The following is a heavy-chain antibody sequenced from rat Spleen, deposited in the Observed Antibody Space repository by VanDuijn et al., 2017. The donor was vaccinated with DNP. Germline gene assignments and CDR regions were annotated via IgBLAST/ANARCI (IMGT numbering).Heavy chain of an antibody. Sequence: EVQLVESGGGLVQPGRSLKLSCAASGLTFSNADMAWVRQAPTRGLEWVASISSSGDKIYYRDSVKGRFIISRDFAKSTLYLQMDSLRSEDSATYYCTTRGNYGGYDYWGQGVMVTVSS. D-gene: IGHD1-11*01. J-gene: IGHJ2*01. CDR1: GLTFSNAD. CDR2: ISSSGDKI. V-gene: IGHV5-25*01. CDR3: TTRGNYGGYDY.